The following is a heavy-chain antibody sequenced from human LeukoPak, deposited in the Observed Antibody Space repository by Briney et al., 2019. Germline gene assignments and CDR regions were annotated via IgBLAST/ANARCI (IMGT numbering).Heavy chain of an antibody. CDR1: GFTFSSYA. J-gene: IGHJ4*02. V-gene: IGHV3-23*01. CDR2: ISGSGGST. Sequence: PGGSLRLSCAASGFTFSSYAVSWVRQAPGKGLEWVSAISGSGGSTYYADSVKGRFTISRDNSKNTLYLQMNSLRAEDTAVYYCAKATPQWELLCVFDYWGQGTLVTVSS. CDR3: AKATPQWELLCVFDY. D-gene: IGHD1-26*01.